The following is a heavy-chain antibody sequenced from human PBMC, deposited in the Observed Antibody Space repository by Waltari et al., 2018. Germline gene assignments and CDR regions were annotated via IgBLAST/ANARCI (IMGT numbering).Heavy chain of an antibody. D-gene: IGHD2-15*01. Sequence: QVQLQESGPGLVKPSGTLSLTCTVPGYSISNNFFWSWVRQSPGKGLEWIGQVHQSGRSNYNPSLESRVTVSMDTSKNQFSLRVTSVTAADTAIYYCASDRGRGLYLDSWGQGTLVTVSP. CDR1: GYSISNNFF. J-gene: IGHJ4*02. V-gene: IGHV4-4*02. CDR2: VHQSGRS. CDR3: ASDRGRGLYLDS.